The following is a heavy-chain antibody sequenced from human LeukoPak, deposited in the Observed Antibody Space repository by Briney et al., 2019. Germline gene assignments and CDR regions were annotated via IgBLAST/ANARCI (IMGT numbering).Heavy chain of an antibody. V-gene: IGHV3-33*06. Sequence: PGRSLRLSCAASGFTFSSYGMHWVRQAPGKGLEWVAVIWYDGSNKYYADSVKGRFTISRDNSKNTLYLQMNSLRAEDTAVYYCAKDWEAAMDYWGQGTLVTVSS. D-gene: IGHD2-2*01. CDR3: AKDWEAAMDY. CDR1: GFTFSSYG. J-gene: IGHJ4*02. CDR2: IWYDGSNK.